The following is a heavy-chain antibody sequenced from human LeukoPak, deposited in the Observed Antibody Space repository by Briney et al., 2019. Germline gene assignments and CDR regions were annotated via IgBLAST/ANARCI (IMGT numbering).Heavy chain of an antibody. CDR3: ARERGYSYGFDY. CDR1: GFTFSSYS. D-gene: IGHD5-18*01. V-gene: IGHV3-21*01. J-gene: IGHJ4*02. CDR2: SSSSSSYI. Sequence: GGSLRLSCAASGFTFSSYSMNWVRQAPGKGLEWVSSSSSSSSYIYYADSVKGRFTISRDNAKNSLYLQMNSLRAEDTAVYYCARERGYSYGFDYWGQGNLVTVSS.